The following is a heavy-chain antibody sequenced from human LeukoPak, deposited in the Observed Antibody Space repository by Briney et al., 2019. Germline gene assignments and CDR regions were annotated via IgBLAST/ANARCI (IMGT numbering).Heavy chain of an antibody. Sequence: ASVKVSCKASGYTFTGYYMHWVRQAPGQGLEWMGWINPNSGGTNYAQKFQGRVTMTRDTSISTAYMELSRLRSDDTAVYYCARLNYYYYYMDVWGKGTTVTVSS. CDR2: INPNSGGT. CDR3: ARLNYYYYYMDV. J-gene: IGHJ6*03. V-gene: IGHV1-2*02. CDR1: GYTFTGYY.